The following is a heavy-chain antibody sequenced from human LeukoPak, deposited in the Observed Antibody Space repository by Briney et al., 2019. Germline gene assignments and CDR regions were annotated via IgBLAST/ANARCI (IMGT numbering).Heavy chain of an antibody. D-gene: IGHD6-19*01. V-gene: IGHV1-24*01. CDR2: FDPEDGET. CDR1: RYTRTELS. J-gene: IGHJ4*02. Sequence: GASVKVSCKVSRYTRTELSMHWVRQAPGKGLEWMGGFDPEDGETIYAQKFQGRVTMTEDTSTDTAYMELSSLRSEDTAVYYCATRPVAGTLRYFDYWGQGTLVTVSS. CDR3: ATRPVAGTLRYFDY.